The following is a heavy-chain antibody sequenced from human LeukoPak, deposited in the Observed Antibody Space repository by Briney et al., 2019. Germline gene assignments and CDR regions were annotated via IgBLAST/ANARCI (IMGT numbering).Heavy chain of an antibody. V-gene: IGHV3-30-3*01. D-gene: IGHD2-2*01. J-gene: IGHJ5*02. CDR3: ARLQYCSSTSCYYPFDP. Sequence: GRSLRLSCAASGFTFSSYALHWVRQAPGKGLEWVAVISYDGSNKYCADSVKGRFTISRDNSKNTLYLQMNSLRAEDTAVYYCARLQYCSSTSCYYPFDPWGRGTLVTVSS. CDR2: ISYDGSNK. CDR1: GFTFSSYA.